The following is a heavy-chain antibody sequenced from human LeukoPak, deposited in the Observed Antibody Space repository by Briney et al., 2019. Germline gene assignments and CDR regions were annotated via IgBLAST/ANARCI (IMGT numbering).Heavy chain of an antibody. D-gene: IGHD5-12*01. CDR3: ARLNGYRLS. CDR2: IFYNGDKK. J-gene: IGHJ4*02. V-gene: IGHV3-33*01. CDR1: GFNLGGYG. Sequence: GGSLRLSCAVSGFNLGGYGMRWVGRAPGKGLEWVASIFYNGDKKEYIDSVKGRFTISRDNAKNTLYLQMNSLRAEDTAVYYCARLNGYRLSWGQGTLVTVSS.